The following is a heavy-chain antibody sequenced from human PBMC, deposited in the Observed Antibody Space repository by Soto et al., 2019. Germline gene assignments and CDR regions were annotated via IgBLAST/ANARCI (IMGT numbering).Heavy chain of an antibody. J-gene: IGHJ3*02. CDR1: GYSFTSYW. V-gene: IGHV5-51*01. CDR2: IYPGDSDT. D-gene: IGHD6-13*01. CDR3: ARQLLVGAAAETLDAFDI. Sequence: GESLKISCKGSGYSFTSYWIGWVRQMPGKGLEWMGIIYPGDSDTRYSPSFQGQVAISADKSISTAYLQWSSLKASDTAMYYCARQLLVGAAAETLDAFDIWGQGTMVTVSS.